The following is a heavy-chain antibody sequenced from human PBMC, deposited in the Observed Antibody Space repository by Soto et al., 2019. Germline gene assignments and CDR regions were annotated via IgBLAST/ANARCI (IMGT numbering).Heavy chain of an antibody. CDR1: GGTFSSYT. V-gene: IGHV1-69*08. Sequence: QVPLVQSGAEVKKPGSSVKVSCKASGGTFSSYTISWVRQAPGQGLEWMGRIIPILGIANYAQKFQGRVTITAGKSTSTAYMELSSLRSEDTAVYYCARDPKDGRYYYYMDVWGKGTTVTVSS. CDR3: ARDPKDGRYYYYMDV. J-gene: IGHJ6*03. D-gene: IGHD2-15*01. CDR2: IIPILGIA.